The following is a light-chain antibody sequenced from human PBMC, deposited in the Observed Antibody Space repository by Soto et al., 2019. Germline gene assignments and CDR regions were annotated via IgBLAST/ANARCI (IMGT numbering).Light chain of an antibody. CDR2: DAP. CDR3: QQRSNWPT. Sequence: EIVLTQSPATVSLTPCDRATLSFRASQSVSSYLAWYQQKPGQAPRLLIYDAPNRATGIPARFSGSGSGTDFTLTISSLEPEDFAVYYCQQRSNWPTFGQGTKVDI. V-gene: IGKV3-11*01. CDR1: QSVSSY. J-gene: IGKJ1*01.